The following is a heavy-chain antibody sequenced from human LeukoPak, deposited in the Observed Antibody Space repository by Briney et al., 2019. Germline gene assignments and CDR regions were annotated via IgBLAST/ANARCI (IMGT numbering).Heavy chain of an antibody. CDR2: IIPILGIA. D-gene: IGHD2-2*02. J-gene: IGHJ4*02. CDR1: GGTFSSYA. CDR3: ARSFCPRLGSCYTLHD. Sequence: RASVKVSCKASGGTFSSYAISWVRQAPGQGLEWMGRIIPILGIANYAQKFQGRVTITADKSTSTAYMELSSLRSEDTAVYYCARSFCPRLGSCYTLHDWGQGTLVTVSS. V-gene: IGHV1-69*04.